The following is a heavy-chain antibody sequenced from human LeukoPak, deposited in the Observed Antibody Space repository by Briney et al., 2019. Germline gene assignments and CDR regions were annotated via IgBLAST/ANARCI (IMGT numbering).Heavy chain of an antibody. V-gene: IGHV1-8*01. CDR3: ARDFRFSDY. CDR1: GYTFTSYD. Sequence: ASVKVSCKASGYTFTSYDINWVRQATGQGLEWMGYLNPRSGDTGYAQKFQGRVTMTWDTSISTAYMELSSLRSEDTAVYYCARDFRFSDYRGQGTLVTVSS. CDR2: LNPRSGDT. J-gene: IGHJ4*02.